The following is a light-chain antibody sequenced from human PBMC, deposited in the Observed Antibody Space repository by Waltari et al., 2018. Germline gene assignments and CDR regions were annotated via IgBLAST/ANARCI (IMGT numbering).Light chain of an antibody. CDR3: QQRSNWYT. CDR2: GAS. Sequence: EIVLTQSPATLSLSPGERATLSCRASQSVSSYLAWYQQKPGQAPRLLIYGASNRATGIPARFSGSRSGTDFTLTISSLEPEDFAVYYCQQRSNWYTFGQGTKLEI. J-gene: IGKJ2*01. CDR1: QSVSSY. V-gene: IGKV3-11*01.